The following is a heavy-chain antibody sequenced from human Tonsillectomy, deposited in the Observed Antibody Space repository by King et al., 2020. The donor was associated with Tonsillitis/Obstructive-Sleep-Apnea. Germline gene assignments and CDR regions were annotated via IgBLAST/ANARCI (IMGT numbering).Heavy chain of an antibody. CDR3: AKPFYDFWSGYPDY. CDR1: GFTFSYYG. V-gene: IGHV3-30*18. D-gene: IGHD3-3*01. CDR2: ISYDGSNK. Sequence: VQLVESGGGVVQPGRSLRLSCAASGFTFSYYGMHWVRQAPGKGLEWGAFISYDGSNKYYADSVKGRFTISRDNSKNTLYLQMNSLGVEDTAVYYCAKPFYDFWSGYPDYWGQGTLVTVSS. J-gene: IGHJ4*02.